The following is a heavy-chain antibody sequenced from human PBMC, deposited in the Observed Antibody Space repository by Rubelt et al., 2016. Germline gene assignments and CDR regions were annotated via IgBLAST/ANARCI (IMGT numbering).Heavy chain of an antibody. D-gene: IGHD6-19*01. J-gene: IGHJ4*02. V-gene: IGHV1-24*01. CDR2: FDPEDGET. Sequence: MHWVRQAPGKGLEWMGGFDPEDGETIYAQKFQGRVTMTEDTSTDTAYMELSSLRSEATAVYYCATGRELLVFDYWGQGTLVTVSS. CDR3: ATGRELLVFDY.